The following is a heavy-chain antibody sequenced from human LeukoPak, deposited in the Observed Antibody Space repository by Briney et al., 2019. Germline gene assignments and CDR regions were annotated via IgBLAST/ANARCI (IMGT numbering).Heavy chain of an antibody. V-gene: IGHV3-48*01. CDR3: AKDTRSLMDV. CDR2: ISSNSGTI. J-gene: IGHJ6*02. CDR1: GFTFSSYC. Sequence: GGSLRLSCTTSGFTFSSYCMNWVRQAPGKGLEWVSYISSNSGTIYYADSVQGRFTISRDNAKNSLYLQMNSLRAEDTAVYYCAKDTRSLMDVWGQGTTVTVSS. D-gene: IGHD3-16*02.